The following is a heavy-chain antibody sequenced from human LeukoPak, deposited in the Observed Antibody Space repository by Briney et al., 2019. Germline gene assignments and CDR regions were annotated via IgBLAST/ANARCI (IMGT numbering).Heavy chain of an antibody. D-gene: IGHD3-3*01. CDR3: AREGAFSDFWSGSKYYYYYMDV. CDR2: IGNKANSYTP. J-gene: IGHJ6*03. CDR1: GLTFSDHF. V-gene: IGHV3-72*01. Sequence: GGSLRLSCAASGLTFSDHFMDWVRQAPGKGREGVGRIGNKANSYTPDYAASVKGRFTISRDDSKNSLFLQMNSLKSEDTAVYYCAREGAFSDFWSGSKYYYYYMDVWGKGTTVTVSS.